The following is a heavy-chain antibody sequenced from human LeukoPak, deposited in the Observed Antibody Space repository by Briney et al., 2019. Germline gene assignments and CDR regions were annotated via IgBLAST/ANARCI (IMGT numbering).Heavy chain of an antibody. CDR2: IYYSGST. V-gene: IGHV4-59*01. D-gene: IGHD4-17*01. J-gene: IGHJ4*02. CDR1: GGSISSYY. CDR3: ARDTYGDYAYDY. Sequence: SETLSLTCTASGGSISSYYWSWIRQPPGKGLEWIGYIYYSGSTNYNPSLKSRVTISVDTSKNQFSLELSSVTAADTAVYYCARDTYGDYAYDYWGQGTLVTVSS.